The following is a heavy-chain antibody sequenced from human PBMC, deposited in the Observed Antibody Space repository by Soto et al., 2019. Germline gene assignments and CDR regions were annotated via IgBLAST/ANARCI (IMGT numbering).Heavy chain of an antibody. CDR1: GFTYTRYS. Sequence: GGSLRLSCAASGFTYTRYSMNWVRQAPGKGLEWVSSISSTTNYIYYGDSMKGRFTISRDNAKNSLYLEMNSLRAEDTAVYYCARESEDLTSTFDYWGQGTMVTV. J-gene: IGHJ4*02. CDR2: ISSTTNYI. V-gene: IGHV3-21*06. CDR3: ARESEDLTSTFDY.